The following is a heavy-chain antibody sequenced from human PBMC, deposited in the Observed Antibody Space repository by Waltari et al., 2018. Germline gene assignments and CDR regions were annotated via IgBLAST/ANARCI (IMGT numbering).Heavy chain of an antibody. V-gene: IGHV1-8*01. J-gene: IGHJ4*02. Sequence: QVQLVQSGAEVKKPGASVKVACKASGYTFTSYDSNWVRQATGQGLEWRGWMHPHSGNTGYAQKFQVRVTMTRTTSISTAYMELSSLRSEDTAVYYCARLWFGELLLFDYWGQGTLVTVSS. CDR2: MHPHSGNT. CDR3: ARLWFGELLLFDY. CDR1: GYTFTSYD. D-gene: IGHD3-10*01.